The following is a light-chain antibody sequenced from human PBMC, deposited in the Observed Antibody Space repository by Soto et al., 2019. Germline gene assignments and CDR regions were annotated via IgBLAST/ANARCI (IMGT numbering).Light chain of an antibody. CDR2: AAS. V-gene: IGKV3-11*01. J-gene: IGKJ1*01. CDR3: QQCSNWPRT. CDR1: QSISDY. Sequence: ELVLLQSPATPSLSPEERATLSCSASQSISDYLASFQQKPGQAPRLLIYAASSSATGIPARFSGSGSGTDFTLAISSLEPEDSAVYYCQQCSNWPRTFGQGTKVDIK.